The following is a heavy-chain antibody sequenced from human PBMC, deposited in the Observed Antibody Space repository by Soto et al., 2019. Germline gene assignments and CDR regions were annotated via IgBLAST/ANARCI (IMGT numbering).Heavy chain of an antibody. CDR1: GFSLDTWGVG. V-gene: IGHV2-5*02. D-gene: IGHD3-16*01. CDR2: IYWDDDK. J-gene: IGHJ4*02. Sequence: QITLKESGPTLVRPTQTLTLTCTVSGFSLDTWGVGVGWIRQSPGKAPEWLALIYWDDDKRYSPSLKNRLTITKDTSKNQVVLTLTNMDPVDTVTYYCARALGSWGSYYCDHWGQGTLVTVSS. CDR3: ARALGSWGSYYCDH.